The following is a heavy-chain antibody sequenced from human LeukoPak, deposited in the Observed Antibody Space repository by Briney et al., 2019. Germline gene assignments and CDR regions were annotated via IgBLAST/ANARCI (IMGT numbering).Heavy chain of an antibody. J-gene: IGHJ4*02. V-gene: IGHV3-23*01. CDR1: GFPFSSYA. CDR2: ISGSGGST. Sequence: PGGSLRLSCAASGFPFSSYAMSWVPRARGKGLEWVSAISGSGGSTYYVDSVKGRFPISRDNSKNTLYLQVTSLRAEDTAGCYCAKASGYYDSSGYWLLPGNWGQGTLVTVSS. D-gene: IGHD3-22*01. CDR3: AKASGYYDSSGYWLLPGN.